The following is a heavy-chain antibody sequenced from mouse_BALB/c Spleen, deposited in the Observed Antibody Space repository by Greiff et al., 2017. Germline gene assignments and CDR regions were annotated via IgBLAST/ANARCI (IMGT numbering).Heavy chain of an antibody. J-gene: IGHJ4*01. CDR1: GFTFSDYY. Sequence: EVQVVESGGGLVKPGGSLKLSCAASGFTFSDYYMYWVRQTPEKRLEWVATISDGGSYTYYPDSVKGRFTISRDNAKNNLYLQMSSLKSEDTAMYYCARDVKVRRSGYAMDYWGQGTSVTVSS. V-gene: IGHV5-4*02. CDR3: ARDVKVRRSGYAMDY. CDR2: ISDGGSYT. D-gene: IGHD2-14*01.